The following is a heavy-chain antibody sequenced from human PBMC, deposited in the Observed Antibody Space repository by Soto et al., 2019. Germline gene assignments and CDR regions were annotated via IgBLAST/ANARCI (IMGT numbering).Heavy chain of an antibody. CDR3: ARGYSGYDQRYGMDV. CDR2: MNPNSGNT. Sequence: QVQLVQSGAEVKKPGASVKVSCKASGYTFTSYDINWVRQATEQGLEWMGWMNPNSGNTGYAQKFQGRVTMTRNTSXXTAYMELSSLRSEDTAVYYCARGYSGYDQRYGMDVWGQGTTVTVSS. CDR1: GYTFTSYD. D-gene: IGHD5-12*01. J-gene: IGHJ6*02. V-gene: IGHV1-8*01.